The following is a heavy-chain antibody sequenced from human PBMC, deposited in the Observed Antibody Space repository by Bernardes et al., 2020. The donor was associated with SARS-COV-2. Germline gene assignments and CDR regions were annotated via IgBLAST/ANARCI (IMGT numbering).Heavy chain of an antibody. V-gene: IGHV3-33*01. Sequence: GGSLRLSCAASGFTFSSYGMHWVRQAPGKGLEWVAVIWYDGSNKYYADSVKGRFTISRDNSKNTLYLQMNSLRAEDTAVYYCARDRRGYSYGFDYWGQGTLVTVSS. CDR3: ARDRRGYSYGFDY. D-gene: IGHD5-18*01. CDR1: GFTFSSYG. CDR2: IWYDGSNK. J-gene: IGHJ4*02.